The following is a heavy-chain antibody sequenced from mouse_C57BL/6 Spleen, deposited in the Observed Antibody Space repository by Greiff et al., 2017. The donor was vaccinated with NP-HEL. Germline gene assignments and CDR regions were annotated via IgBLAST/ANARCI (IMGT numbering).Heavy chain of an antibody. D-gene: IGHD1-1*01. J-gene: IGHJ3*01. CDR2: INPSTGGT. V-gene: IGHV1-42*01. Sequence: EVQLQQSGPELVKPGASVKISCKASGYSFTGYYMNWVKQSPEKSLEWIGEINPSTGGTTYNQKFKAKATLTVDKSSSTAYMQLKSLTSEDSAVYYCARGDLRGWFAYWGQGTLVTVSA. CDR3: ARGDLRGWFAY. CDR1: GYSFTGYY.